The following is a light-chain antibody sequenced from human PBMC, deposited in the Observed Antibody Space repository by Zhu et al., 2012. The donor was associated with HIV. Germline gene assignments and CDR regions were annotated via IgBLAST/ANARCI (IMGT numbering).Light chain of an antibody. V-gene: IGKV3-20*01. CDR3: QQYAGSPRT. J-gene: IGKJ1*01. Sequence: EIVLTQSPGTLSLSPGERATLSCWASQSVGQAPRLLIYEASSRLTGTPYRFSGSGSGTDFSLTISRLEPEDFAVYYCQQYAGSPRTFGQGTKVEIK. CDR2: EAS. CDR1: QSV.